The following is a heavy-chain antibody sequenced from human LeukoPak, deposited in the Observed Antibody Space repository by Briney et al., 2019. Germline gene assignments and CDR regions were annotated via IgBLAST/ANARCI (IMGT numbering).Heavy chain of an antibody. V-gene: IGHV1-2*02. CDR2: INPNSGGT. Sequence: GASVQVSCKASGYTFTGYYMHWVRQATGQGLAWMGWINPNSGGTNYAQKFQGRVTMTRDTSISTAYMELSRLRSDDTAVYYGASAVGAARPVYNYWGQGSLVSVSS. CDR1: GYTFTGYY. J-gene: IGHJ4*02. CDR3: ASAVGAARPVYNY. D-gene: IGHD6-6*01.